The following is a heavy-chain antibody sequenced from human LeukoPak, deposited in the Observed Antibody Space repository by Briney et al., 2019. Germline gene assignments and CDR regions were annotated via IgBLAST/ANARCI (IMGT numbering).Heavy chain of an antibody. CDR3: ARPKVSYYYDSSSAFDI. D-gene: IGHD3-22*01. V-gene: IGHV1-2*02. J-gene: IGHJ3*02. Sequence: GASVKVSCKASGYTFTGYYMHWVRQAPGQGLEWMGWINPNSGGTNYAQKFQGRVTMTRDTSISTAYMELSRLRSDDTAVYYCARPKVSYYYDSSSAFDIWGQGTMVTVSS. CDR1: GYTFTGYY. CDR2: INPNSGGT.